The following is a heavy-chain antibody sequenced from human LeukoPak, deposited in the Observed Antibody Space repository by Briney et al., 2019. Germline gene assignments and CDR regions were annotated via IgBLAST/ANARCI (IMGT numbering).Heavy chain of an antibody. CDR3: AREISYGSWGYFDY. D-gene: IGHD2-15*01. CDR2: ITPFNENI. J-gene: IGHJ4*02. CDR1: GGTFSSYA. V-gene: IGHV1-18*01. Sequence: EASVKVSCKASGGTFSSYAISWVRQAPGQGLEWMGWITPFNENIKYAQNLQGRVTMTTDTFTNTAYMELRSLRSDDTAVYYCAREISYGSWGYFDYWGQGTLVTVSS.